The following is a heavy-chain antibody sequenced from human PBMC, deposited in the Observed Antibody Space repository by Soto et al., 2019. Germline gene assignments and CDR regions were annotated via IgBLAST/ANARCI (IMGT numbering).Heavy chain of an antibody. CDR2: IYYSGST. Sequence: SETLSLTCTVSGGSISSYYWSWIRQPPGKGLEWIGYIYYSGSTNYNPSLKSRVTISVDTSKNQFSLKLSSVTAADTAVYYCARGTWEQWPTDAFDIWGQGTMVTVSS. CDR1: GGSISSYY. J-gene: IGHJ3*02. CDR3: ARGTWEQWPTDAFDI. V-gene: IGHV4-59*08. D-gene: IGHD6-19*01.